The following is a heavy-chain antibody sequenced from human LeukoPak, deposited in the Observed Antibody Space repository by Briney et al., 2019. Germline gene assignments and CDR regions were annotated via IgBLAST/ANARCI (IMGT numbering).Heavy chain of an antibody. Sequence: PGGSLRLSCAASGFTVSSNYMSWVRQAPGKGLEWVSVIYSGGSTYYAGSVKGRFTISRDNSKNTLYLQMNSLRAEDTAVYYCATECTWYKKSSGYSLDAFDIWGQGTMVTVSS. J-gene: IGHJ3*02. D-gene: IGHD3-22*01. CDR1: GFTVSSNY. CDR3: ATECTWYKKSSGYSLDAFDI. V-gene: IGHV3-66*01. CDR2: IYSGGST.